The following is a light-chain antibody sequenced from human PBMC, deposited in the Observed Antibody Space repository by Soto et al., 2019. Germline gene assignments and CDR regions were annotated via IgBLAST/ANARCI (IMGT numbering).Light chain of an antibody. Sequence: DIPMTQSPSSLSASVGDRVTITCRASQSISNYLNWYQQKPGQAPKLLIYATSNLQRGVPSRFSGSGSGTDFTLTISSLQPEDFATYYCQQSYSTPPYTFGQGTNLEIK. J-gene: IGKJ2*01. V-gene: IGKV1-39*01. CDR2: ATS. CDR3: QQSYSTPPYT. CDR1: QSISNY.